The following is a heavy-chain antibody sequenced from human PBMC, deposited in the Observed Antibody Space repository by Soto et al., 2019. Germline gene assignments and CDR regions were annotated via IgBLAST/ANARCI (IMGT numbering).Heavy chain of an antibody. V-gene: IGHV3-48*03. CDR3: ASWRRGDY. CDR1: GFPFSSYE. CDR2: ISSSGSTI. Sequence: EVQLVESGGGLVRPGGSLRLSCAASGFPFSSYEMNWVRQAPGKGLEWVSYISSSGSTIYYADSVKGRFTIARDNAKNSLYLQRDSLIAEDTAVYYCASWRRGDYCGQGTLVNAS. D-gene: IGHD1-1*01. J-gene: IGHJ4*02.